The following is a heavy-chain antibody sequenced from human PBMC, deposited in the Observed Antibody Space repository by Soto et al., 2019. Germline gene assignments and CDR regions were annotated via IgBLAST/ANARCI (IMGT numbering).Heavy chain of an antibody. J-gene: IGHJ5*02. CDR1: GFTFSSYW. CDR2: IKQDGSEK. CDR3: AGEYSSSWYGWFDP. Sequence: GGSLRLSCAASGFTFSSYWMSWVRQAPGKGLEWVANIKQDGSEKYYVDSVKGRFTISRDNAKNSLYLQMNSLRAEDTAVYYCAGEYSSSWYGWFDPWGQGTLVTVSS. D-gene: IGHD6-13*01. V-gene: IGHV3-7*01.